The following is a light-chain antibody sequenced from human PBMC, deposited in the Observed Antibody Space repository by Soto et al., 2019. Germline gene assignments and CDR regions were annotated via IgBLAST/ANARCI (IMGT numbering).Light chain of an antibody. Sequence: DIQLTQSPSFLSASVGDRVTITCRASQGISSYLAWYQQKPGKAPKLLIYDASTLQSGVPSRFSGSGSGTEFTLTISSLQPEDLSTYYCQQLNGYVALTFGRGTKVELK. V-gene: IGKV1-9*01. CDR2: DAS. CDR1: QGISSY. CDR3: QQLNGYVALT. J-gene: IGKJ4*01.